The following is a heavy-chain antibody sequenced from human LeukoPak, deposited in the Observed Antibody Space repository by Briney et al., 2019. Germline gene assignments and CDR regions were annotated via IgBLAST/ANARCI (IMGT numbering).Heavy chain of an antibody. J-gene: IGHJ4*02. V-gene: IGHV3-23*01. Sequence: GGSLRLSCAPSGFTFSSYAMSWVRQAPGKGLEWVSAISGSGGSTYYADSVKGRFTISRDNSKNTLYLQMNSLRAEDTAVYYCARDDCSSTSCLYYFDYWGQGTLVTVSS. CDR3: ARDDCSSTSCLYYFDY. D-gene: IGHD2-2*01. CDR2: ISGSGGST. CDR1: GFTFSSYA.